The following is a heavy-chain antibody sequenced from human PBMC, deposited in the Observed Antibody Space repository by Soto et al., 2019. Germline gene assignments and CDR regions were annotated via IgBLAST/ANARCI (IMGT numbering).Heavy chain of an antibody. V-gene: IGHV3-23*01. Sequence: LRLSCAASRFTFSTYAMTWVRQAPGKGMEWVSTISNSGDSTYYADSVKGRFTISRDNSKNTLYLVMNSLRAEDMALYYCAKMVRGVNTAFDVWGQGTRVTVSS. CDR1: RFTFSTYA. CDR2: ISNSGDST. D-gene: IGHD3-10*01. J-gene: IGHJ3*01. CDR3: AKMVRGVNTAFDV.